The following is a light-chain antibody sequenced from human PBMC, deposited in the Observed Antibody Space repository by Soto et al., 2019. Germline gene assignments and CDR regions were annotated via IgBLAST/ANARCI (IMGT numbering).Light chain of an antibody. J-gene: IGLJ2*01. Sequence: QSVLTQPPSASGSPGQSVTISCTGTSRDVGGHDYVSWYQQDPGKAPKLMIYEVSKRPSGVPDRFSGSKSGNTASLTVSGLQAEDEADYYCSSYVTGNSLIFGGGTKVTVL. CDR3: SSYVTGNSLI. V-gene: IGLV2-8*01. CDR1: SRDVGGHDY. CDR2: EVS.